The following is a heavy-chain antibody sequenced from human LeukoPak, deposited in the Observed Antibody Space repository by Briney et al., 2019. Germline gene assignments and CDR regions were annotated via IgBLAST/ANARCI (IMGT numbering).Heavy chain of an antibody. J-gene: IGHJ3*02. CDR1: GFTFSSYE. V-gene: IGHV3-48*03. CDR3: ARGDYSGRYYGHALDI. Sequence: GGSLRLSCAASGFTFSSYEMNWVRQAPGKGLEGVSYISSSCSNIYYADSVKGRFTISRDNAKNSLYLQMNSLRAEDTAVYYCARGDYSGRYYGHALDIWGKGTMVTVSS. CDR2: ISSSCSNI. D-gene: IGHD1-26*01.